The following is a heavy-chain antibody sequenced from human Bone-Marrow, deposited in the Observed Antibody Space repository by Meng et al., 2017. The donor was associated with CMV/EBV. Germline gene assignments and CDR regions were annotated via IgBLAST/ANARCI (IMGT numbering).Heavy chain of an antibody. J-gene: IGHJ4*02. V-gene: IGHV3-48*04. CDR1: GFTFSSYS. CDR3: ARWVTASYSRGYSYGREDY. D-gene: IGHD5-18*01. Sequence: GGSLRLSCAASGFTFSSYSMNWVRQAPGKGLEWVSYISSSGSTIYYADSVKGRFTISRDNAKNSLYLQMNSLRAEDTAVYYCARWVTASYSRGYSYGREDYWGQGTLVTVSS. CDR2: ISSSGSTI.